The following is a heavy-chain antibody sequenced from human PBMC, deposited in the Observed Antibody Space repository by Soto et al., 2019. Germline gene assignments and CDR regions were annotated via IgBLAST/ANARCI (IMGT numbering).Heavy chain of an antibody. CDR1: GYTFTSYG. V-gene: IGHV1-18*01. CDR3: XXXXXXXXYAP. CDR2: ISAYNGNT. Sequence: QVQLVQSGAEVKKPGASVKVSCKASGYTFTSYGISWVRQAPGQGLEWMGWISAYNGNTNYAQKLQGRVTMTTDTSTSTAYMELRSLRSXXXXXXXXXXXXXXXXYAPWGQGTLVTVSS. J-gene: IGHJ5*02.